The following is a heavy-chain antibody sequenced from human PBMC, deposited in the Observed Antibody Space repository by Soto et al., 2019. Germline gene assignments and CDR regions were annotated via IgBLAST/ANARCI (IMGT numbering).Heavy chain of an antibody. V-gene: IGHV1-69*01. Sequence: QVQLVPSGAEVQKPGASVKVSCKASGGTFSSYAISWVRQAPGQGLEWLGGIIPIFVTANNAQKCKGRVTITADESTSTAYMELSSLRSEDTAVYYCARDRSATVEDWYFDLWGRGTLVTVSS. J-gene: IGHJ2*01. CDR3: ARDRSATVEDWYFDL. D-gene: IGHD4-17*01. CDR1: GGTFSSYA. CDR2: IIPIFVTA.